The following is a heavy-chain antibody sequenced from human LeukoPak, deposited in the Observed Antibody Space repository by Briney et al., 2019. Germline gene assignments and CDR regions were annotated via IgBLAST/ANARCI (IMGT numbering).Heavy chain of an antibody. V-gene: IGHV3-23*01. Sequence: GGSLRLSCAASGFSFNSNGMSWVRQAPGKGLEWVSVISASGGSTYYADSVKGRFTISRDNSKNTLYLQINSLRVEDTAVYYCTKFSLRGTYSFDHWGQGTLVTVSS. D-gene: IGHD1-26*01. CDR3: TKFSLRGTYSFDH. CDR1: GFSFNSNG. J-gene: IGHJ4*02. CDR2: ISASGGST.